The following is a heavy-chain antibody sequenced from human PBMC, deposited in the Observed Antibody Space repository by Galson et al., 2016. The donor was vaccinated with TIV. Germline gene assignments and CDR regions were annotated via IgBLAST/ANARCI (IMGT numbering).Heavy chain of an antibody. CDR3: ARVVTSTSPFDY. V-gene: IGHV5-51*03. D-gene: IGHD3-22*01. Sequence: QSGAEVKKPGESLKISCKGSGYSFTNSYIAWVRQMPGKGLEWMAIIYPGDSDTRYSPSFQGQVTISADKSISTAHLQWSSLKASDTAMYFCARVVTSTSPFDYWGQGTLVTVSS. CDR2: IYPGDSDT. J-gene: IGHJ4*02. CDR1: GYSFTNSY.